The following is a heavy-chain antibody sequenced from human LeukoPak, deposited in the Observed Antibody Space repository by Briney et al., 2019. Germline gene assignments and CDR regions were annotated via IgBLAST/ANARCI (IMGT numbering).Heavy chain of an antibody. CDR2: ISDDGSNT. J-gene: IGHJ5*02. V-gene: IGHV3-30*18. CDR3: AKVGYYGSGSYLRFDP. CDR1: EFTFSSYG. D-gene: IGHD3-10*01. Sequence: GGSLRLSCAASEFTFSSYGMHWVRQAPGKGLEWVAPISDDGSNTYYADSMKGRFTISRDNSKNTLYLQMNSLRAEDTAVYYCAKVGYYGSGSYLRFDPWGQGTLVTVSS.